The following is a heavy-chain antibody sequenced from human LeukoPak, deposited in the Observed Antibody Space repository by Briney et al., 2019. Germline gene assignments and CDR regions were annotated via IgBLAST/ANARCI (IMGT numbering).Heavy chain of an antibody. D-gene: IGHD3-10*01. V-gene: IGHV3-11*01. CDR1: GFTFSDHY. CDR2: ISSGGSTT. J-gene: IGHJ4*02. Sequence: GGSLRLSCAASGFTFSDHYMSWIRQAPGKGLECVSYISSGGSTTYYTDSVKGRFTISRDNGKNALYLQMNSLRAEDTAVYYCAKDLALYYYGSGSLGYWGQGTLVTVSS. CDR3: AKDLALYYYGSGSLGY.